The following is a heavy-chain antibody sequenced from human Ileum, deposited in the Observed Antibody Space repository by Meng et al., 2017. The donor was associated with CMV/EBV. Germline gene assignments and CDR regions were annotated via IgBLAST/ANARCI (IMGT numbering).Heavy chain of an antibody. CDR1: GGSISGYY. J-gene: IGHJ4*02. CDR3: ARGSSSWAFDY. V-gene: IGHV4-4*07. D-gene: IGHD2-2*01. Sequence: HVPVQESGPGLVKPSETLSLTCTFPGGSISGYYWSWIRQPATKGLEWIGRVYSSGSTDYNPSLQSRVTMSVDTSKNQFSLKLSSVTAADTAVYYCARGSSSWAFDYWGQGTLVTVSS. CDR2: VYSSGST.